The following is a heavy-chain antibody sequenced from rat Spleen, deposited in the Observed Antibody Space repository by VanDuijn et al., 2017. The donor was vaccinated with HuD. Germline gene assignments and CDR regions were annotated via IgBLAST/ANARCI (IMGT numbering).Heavy chain of an antibody. Sequence: EVQLVESGGGLVQPGRSMKLSCAASGFTFNNYYMAWVRQAPTKGLEWVATISYDGRSTYHRDSVKGRFTISRDNAKSALYLQMDSLRSEDTATYYCAVSGYGYWGQGVMVTVSS. CDR1: GFTFNNYY. CDR2: ISYDGRST. J-gene: IGHJ2*01. V-gene: IGHV5-7*01. CDR3: AVSGYGY. D-gene: IGHD4-3*01.